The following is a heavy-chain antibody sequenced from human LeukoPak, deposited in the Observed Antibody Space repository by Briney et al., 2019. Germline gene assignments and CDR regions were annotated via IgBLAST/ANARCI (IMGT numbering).Heavy chain of an antibody. CDR2: IYYSGST. D-gene: IGHD4-17*01. CDR3: ARHEVDYGDAWFDY. CDR1: GGSISSSSYY. Sequence: SETLSLTCTVSGGSISSSSYYWGWIHQPPGKGLEWIGSIYYSGSTYYNPSLKSRLTISDDTSKNQFFLKLTSVTAADTAVYYCARHEVDYGDAWFDYWGQGTLVTVSS. J-gene: IGHJ4*02. V-gene: IGHV4-39*01.